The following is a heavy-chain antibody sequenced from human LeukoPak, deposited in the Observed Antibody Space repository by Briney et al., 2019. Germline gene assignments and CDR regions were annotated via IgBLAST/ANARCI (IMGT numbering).Heavy chain of an antibody. J-gene: IGHJ3*02. Sequence: PSETLSLTCAVYGGSFSGYDWSWIRQPPGKGREWIGEINHSGSTNYNPSLKSRVTISADTSKNQFSLKLSSVTAADTAVYYCARDLNSSGYPDAFDIWGQGTMVTVSS. CDR3: ARDLNSSGYPDAFDI. V-gene: IGHV4-34*01. D-gene: IGHD3-22*01. CDR1: GGSFSGYD. CDR2: INHSGST.